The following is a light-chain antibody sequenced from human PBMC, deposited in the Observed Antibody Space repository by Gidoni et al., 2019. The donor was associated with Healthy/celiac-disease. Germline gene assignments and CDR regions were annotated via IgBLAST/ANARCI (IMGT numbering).Light chain of an antibody. Sequence: QSALTPPASVSGSPGQSITISCTGTSSDVGGFIYVSWYQQHPDKVPKLLIYDVSNRPSGVSNRFSGSKSGNTASLTISGLQAEDEADYYCYSYTSSAFYVFGTGTKVTVL. CDR1: SSDVGGFIY. CDR2: DVS. J-gene: IGLJ1*01. CDR3: YSYTSSAFYV. V-gene: IGLV2-14*03.